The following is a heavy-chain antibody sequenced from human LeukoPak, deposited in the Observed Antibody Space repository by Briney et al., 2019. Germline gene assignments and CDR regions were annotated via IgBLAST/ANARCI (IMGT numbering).Heavy chain of an antibody. Sequence: SETLSLTCAVYGGSFSGYYWSWIRQPPGKGLEWTGEINHSGSTNYNPSLKSRVTISVDTSKNQFSLKLSSVTAADTAVYYCARVTTVTHYGMDVWGQGTTVTVSS. V-gene: IGHV4-34*01. CDR3: ARVTTVTHYGMDV. CDR2: INHSGST. CDR1: GGSFSGYY. J-gene: IGHJ6*02. D-gene: IGHD4-11*01.